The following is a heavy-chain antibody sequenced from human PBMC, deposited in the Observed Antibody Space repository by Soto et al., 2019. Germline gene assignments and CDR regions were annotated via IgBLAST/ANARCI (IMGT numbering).Heavy chain of an antibody. V-gene: IGHV1-46*01. CDR2: INPSGGST. J-gene: IGHJ4*02. Sequence: ASVKVSCKASGYTFTSYYMHWVRQAPGQGLEWMGIINPSGGSTSYAQKFQGRVTMTRDTSTSTAYMELSRLRSDDTAVYYCARGFCSSTSCHPFDYWGQGTLVTVS. CDR1: GYTFTSYY. CDR3: ARGFCSSTSCHPFDY. D-gene: IGHD2-2*01.